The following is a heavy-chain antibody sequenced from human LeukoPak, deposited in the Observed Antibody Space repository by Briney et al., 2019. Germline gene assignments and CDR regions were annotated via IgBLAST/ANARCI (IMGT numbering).Heavy chain of an antibody. Sequence: PGGSLRLSCAASGFTFSSYAMHWVRQAPGKGLEWVAVISYDGSNKYYADSVKGRFTISRDNSKNTLYLQMNSLRAEDTAVYYCARVLSYCGGDCFVGAFDIWGQGTKVTVSS. CDR2: ISYDGSNK. CDR3: ARVLSYCGGDCFVGAFDI. V-gene: IGHV3-30*04. J-gene: IGHJ3*02. CDR1: GFTFSSYA. D-gene: IGHD2-21*02.